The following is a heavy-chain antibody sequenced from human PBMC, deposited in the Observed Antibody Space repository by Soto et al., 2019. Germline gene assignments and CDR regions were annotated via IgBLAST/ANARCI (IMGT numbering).Heavy chain of an antibody. CDR3: ARGVPDAPDKYYFDS. V-gene: IGHV4-34*01. Sequence: SETLSLTCAVYGGSFSGYYWSWIRQSPEKGLEWIGEIDHSGSTNQNPSLKSRVSISVDTSKNQFSLKLRSLTAADTAVYYCARGVPDAPDKYYFDSWGLGTLVTVSS. CDR1: GGSFSGYY. CDR2: IDHSGST. J-gene: IGHJ4*02.